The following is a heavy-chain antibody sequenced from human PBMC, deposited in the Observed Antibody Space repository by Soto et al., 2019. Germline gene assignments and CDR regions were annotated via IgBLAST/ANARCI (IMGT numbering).Heavy chain of an antibody. J-gene: IGHJ6*02. D-gene: IGHD4-17*01. CDR2: IWYDGSNK. Sequence: GSLRXSCAASGFTFSSYGMHWVRQAPGKGLEWVAVIWYDGSNKYYADSVKGRFTISRDNSKNTLYLQMNSLRAEDTAVYYCARDDKSMTTVKYYYGMDVWGQGTTVTVSS. CDR3: ARDDKSMTTVKYYYGMDV. CDR1: GFTFSSYG. V-gene: IGHV3-33*01.